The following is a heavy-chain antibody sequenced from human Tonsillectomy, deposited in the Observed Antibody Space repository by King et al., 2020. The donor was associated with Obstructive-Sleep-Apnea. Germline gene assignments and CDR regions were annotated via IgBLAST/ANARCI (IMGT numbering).Heavy chain of an antibody. V-gene: IGHV5-51*01. CDR3: ARGGEYYFDY. Sequence: QLVQSGAEVKKPGEALKISCKGSGYRFLTYWIGWVRQMHGKGLEWMGIIYPGDSDTRYSPAFQGQVTISADESITTAYLQWSSLKASDTAMYYCARGGEYYFDYWGQGTLVTVSS. CDR1: GYRFLTYW. D-gene: IGHD2-15*01. CDR2: IYPGDSDT. J-gene: IGHJ4*02.